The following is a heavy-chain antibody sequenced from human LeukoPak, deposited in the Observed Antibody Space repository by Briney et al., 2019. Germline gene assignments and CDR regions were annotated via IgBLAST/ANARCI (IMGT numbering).Heavy chain of an antibody. CDR3: IRDFRSADL. J-gene: IGHJ5*02. V-gene: IGHV3-74*01. CDR1: GFTFSNYW. Sequence: GGSLRLSCVASGFTFSNYWMHWVRQPPGKGLVWVSRIYVDGRTTNYAGSVKGRFTISRDNAKNTVYLEMNSLSVEDTATYYCIRDFRSADLWGQGTLVTVTS. CDR2: IYVDGRTT.